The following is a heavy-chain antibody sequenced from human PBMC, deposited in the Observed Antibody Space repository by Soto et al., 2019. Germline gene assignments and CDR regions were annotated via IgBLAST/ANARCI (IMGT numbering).Heavy chain of an antibody. J-gene: IGHJ5*01. Sequence: GASVKVSCKASGYTFSSSGITWVRQAPGQGLEWMGWISTYNGNTNYAQKLLGRVTMTTDTSTRTAYMELRSLKSDDTAVYYCARQYSCSNWLSSWGRRNLVIASS. CDR2: ISTYNGNT. V-gene: IGHV1-18*01. D-gene: IGHD6-6*01. CDR3: ARQYSCSNWLSS. CDR1: GYTFSSSG.